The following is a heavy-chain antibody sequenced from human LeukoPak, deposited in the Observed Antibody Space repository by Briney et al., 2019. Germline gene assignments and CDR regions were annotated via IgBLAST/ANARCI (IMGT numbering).Heavy chain of an antibody. Sequence: SGGSLRLSGAASGFPFSTYAMSWVRQAPGKGLEWVSAISGGGDTTYYADSVKGRFIISRDNSKNTLYLQMNSLRVEDTAVYYCARGDGYMIRDWGQGTLVTVSS. D-gene: IGHD5-24*01. CDR3: ARGDGYMIRD. J-gene: IGHJ4*02. V-gene: IGHV3-23*01. CDR1: GFPFSTYA. CDR2: ISGGGDTT.